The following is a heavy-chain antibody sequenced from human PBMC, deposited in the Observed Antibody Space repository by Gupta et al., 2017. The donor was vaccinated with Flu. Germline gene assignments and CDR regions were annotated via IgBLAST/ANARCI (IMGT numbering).Heavy chain of an antibody. Sequence: EVQLVESGGGLVQPGGSLRLSCSASGFTFSDHYMDWVRQAPGKGLEWVGRTRNKANSYTTEYAASVKGRFTISRDDSKNSLYLQMNSLKTEDTAVYYCARVSGPRGNDYWGQGTLVTVSS. D-gene: IGHD3-16*01. J-gene: IGHJ4*02. V-gene: IGHV3-72*01. CDR3: ARVSGPRGNDY. CDR2: TRNKANSYTT. CDR1: GFTFSDHY.